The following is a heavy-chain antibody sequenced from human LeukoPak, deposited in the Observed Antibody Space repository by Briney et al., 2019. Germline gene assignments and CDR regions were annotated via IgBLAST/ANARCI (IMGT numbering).Heavy chain of an antibody. J-gene: IGHJ4*02. CDR1: GDSVSSNSAT. D-gene: IGHD1-14*01. CDR2: TYYRSKWYN. CDR3: AVTYYHRTRFDY. V-gene: IGHV6-1*01. Sequence: SQILSLTCAISGDSVSSNSATWHWIRQSPSRGLEWLGRTYYRSKWYNDYAVSVKSRITINPDTSKNQFSLQLNSVTPEDTAVYYCAVTYYHRTRFDYWGQGTLVTVSS.